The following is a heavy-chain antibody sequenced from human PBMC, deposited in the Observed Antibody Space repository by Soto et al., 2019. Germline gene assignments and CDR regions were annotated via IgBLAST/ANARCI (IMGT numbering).Heavy chain of an antibody. D-gene: IGHD6-19*01. CDR3: AKTPARGWYVYAFDI. CDR1: GFTFSSYG. J-gene: IGHJ3*02. Sequence: GGSLRLSCAASGFTFSSYGMHWVRQAPGKGLEWVAVISYDGSNKYYADSVKGRFTISRDNSKNTLYLQMNSLRAEDTAVYYCAKTPARGWYVYAFDIWGQGKMVTVSS. CDR2: ISYDGSNK. V-gene: IGHV3-30*18.